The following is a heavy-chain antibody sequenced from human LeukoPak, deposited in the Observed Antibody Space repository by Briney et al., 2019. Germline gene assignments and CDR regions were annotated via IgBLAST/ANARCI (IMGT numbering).Heavy chain of an antibody. CDR3: ARLRTGLSTLDD. D-gene: IGHD1-14*01. V-gene: IGHV5-51*01. CDR1: GYSFTSSW. Sequence: GESLQISSQVSGYSFTSSWIGWVRPMPGKGLEWRGMVHPGDSDVRYSPSFQGQVTIYADKSISTAYLQWSSLKAPDTAMYYCARLRTGLSTLDDWGQGTHFTVTS. CDR2: VHPGDSDV. J-gene: IGHJ4*02.